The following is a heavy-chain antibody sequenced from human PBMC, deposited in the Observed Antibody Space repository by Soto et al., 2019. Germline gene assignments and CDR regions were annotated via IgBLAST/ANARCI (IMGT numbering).Heavy chain of an antibody. CDR1: GGSFSGYY. CDR3: ARGYGSGSYYNRYYYYYGMDV. V-gene: IGHV4-34*01. J-gene: IGHJ6*02. CDR2: INHSGST. D-gene: IGHD3-10*01. Sequence: QVQLQQWCAGLLKPSETLSLTCAVYGGSFSGYYWSWIRQPPGKGLEWIGEINHSGSTNYNPSLKSRVTISVDTSKNQFSLKLSSVTAADTAVYYCARGYGSGSYYNRYYYYYGMDVWGQGTTVTVSS.